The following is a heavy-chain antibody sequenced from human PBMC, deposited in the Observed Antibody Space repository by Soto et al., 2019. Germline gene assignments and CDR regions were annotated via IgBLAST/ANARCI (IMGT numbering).Heavy chain of an antibody. CDR2: INAGNGDT. D-gene: IGHD5-12*01. V-gene: IGHV1-3*01. J-gene: IGHJ4*02. Sequence: QVQLVQSGAEMKKPGASVKLSCKASGITYNTYAIHCVRQAPGQGLEWMGWINAGNGDTRYSQNFQGRVTLTRDTSASTVYMDLDSLKFEDTGVYYCARAISGYVTWGQGTLVTVSS. CDR1: GITYNTYA. CDR3: ARAISGYVT.